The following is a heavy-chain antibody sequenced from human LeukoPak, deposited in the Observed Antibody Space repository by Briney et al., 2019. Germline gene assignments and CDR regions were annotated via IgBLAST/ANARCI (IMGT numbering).Heavy chain of an antibody. CDR3: ARHPCGVNNCFAP. CDR2: LSTSGST. J-gene: IGHJ5*02. CDR1: VGSISRYS. V-gene: IGHV4-4*09. D-gene: IGHD2-8*01. Sequence: SETLSLTCIVSVGSISRYSWSWIRQPPGKGLEWIGFLSTSGSTDYNPSLKRRVTISVDTSKNHFSLKLSSVTAADTAVYYCARHPCGVNNCFAPWGQGTLVTVSS.